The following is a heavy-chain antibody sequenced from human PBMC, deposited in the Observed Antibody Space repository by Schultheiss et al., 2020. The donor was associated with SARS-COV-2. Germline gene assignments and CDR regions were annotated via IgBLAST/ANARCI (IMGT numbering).Heavy chain of an antibody. CDR1: GFSFSTYT. CDR3: ARDLGGIAGY. J-gene: IGHJ4*02. CDR2: ISSTSSHI. Sequence: GGSLKISCAASGFSFSTYTMNWVRQAPGKGPEWVSSISSTSSHIYYADSVKGRFTITRDNAKNTLYLQMNGLRAEDTAVYYCARDLGGIAGYWGQGTLVTVSS. D-gene: IGHD6-13*01. V-gene: IGHV3-21*01.